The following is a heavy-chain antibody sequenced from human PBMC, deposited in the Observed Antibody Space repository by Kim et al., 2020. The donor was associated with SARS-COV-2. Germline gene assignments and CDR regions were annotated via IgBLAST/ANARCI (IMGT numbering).Heavy chain of an antibody. J-gene: IGHJ4*02. CDR3: ARVPSYGGKLDY. D-gene: IGHD4-17*01. Sequence: SETLSLTCTVSGGSISSYYWSWIRQPPGKGLEWIGYIYYSGSTNYNPSLKSRVTISVDTSKNQFSLKLSSVTAADTAVYYCARVPSYGGKLDYWGQGTLVTVSS. CDR2: IYYSGST. CDR1: GGSISSYY. V-gene: IGHV4-59*13.